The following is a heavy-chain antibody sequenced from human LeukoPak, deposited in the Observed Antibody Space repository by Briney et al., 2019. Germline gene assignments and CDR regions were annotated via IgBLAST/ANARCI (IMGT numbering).Heavy chain of an antibody. V-gene: IGHV5-51*01. D-gene: IGHD2-15*01. Sequence: GESLKISCKGSGYSFTSYWIGWVRQMPGKGLEWMGIIYPGDSDTRYSPSFQGQVTISADKSISTAYLQWSSLKASDTAMYYCARLAVVVVAAISAPPVYWGQGTLVTVSS. CDR1: GYSFTSYW. J-gene: IGHJ4*02. CDR3: ARLAVVVVAAISAPPVY. CDR2: IYPGDSDT.